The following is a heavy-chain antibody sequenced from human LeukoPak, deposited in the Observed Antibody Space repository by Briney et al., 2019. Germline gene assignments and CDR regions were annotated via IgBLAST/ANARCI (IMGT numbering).Heavy chain of an antibody. CDR1: GGSISSSNW. CDR2: IYYSGST. J-gene: IGHJ3*02. D-gene: IGHD3-10*01. V-gene: IGHV4-4*02. Sequence: SETLSLTCAVSGGSISSSNWWSWVRQPPGKGLEWIGEIYYSGSTEYNPSLKSRVTISVDTSKNQFSLKLSSVTAADTAVYYCARPMVRGVPHAFDIWGQGTMVTVSS. CDR3: ARPMVRGVPHAFDI.